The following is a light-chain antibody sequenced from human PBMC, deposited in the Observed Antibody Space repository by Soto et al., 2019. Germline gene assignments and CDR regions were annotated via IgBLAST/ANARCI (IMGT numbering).Light chain of an antibody. CDR3: MQGTHWPPT. J-gene: IGKJ1*01. Sequence: VITQSPDSLALSLGERSTINCNSSQSVLYSSNNKNYLAWYQQRPGQSPRRLIYKVSNRDSGVPDRFSGSGSGTDFTLKISRVEAEDVGVYYCMQGTHWPPTFGQGTKVDIK. CDR2: KVS. CDR1: QSVLYSSNNKNY. V-gene: IGKV2-30*01.